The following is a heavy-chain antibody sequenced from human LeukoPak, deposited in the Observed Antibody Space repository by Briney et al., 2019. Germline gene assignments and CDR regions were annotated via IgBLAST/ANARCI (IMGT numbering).Heavy chain of an antibody. CDR1: GGSISSYY. V-gene: IGHV4-59*01. CDR2: IYYSGST. J-gene: IGHJ4*02. Sequence: SETLSLTCTVSGGSISSYYWSWIRQPPGKGLEWIGYIYYSGSTNYNPSLKSRVTISVDTSKNQFSLKLSSVTAADTAVYYCARVYSSGYYRSFDYWGQGTLVTVSS. D-gene: IGHD3-22*01. CDR3: ARVYSSGYYRSFDY.